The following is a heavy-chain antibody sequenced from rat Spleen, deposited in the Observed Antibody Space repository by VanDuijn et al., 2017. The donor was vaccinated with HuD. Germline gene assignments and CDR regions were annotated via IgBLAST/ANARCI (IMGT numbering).Heavy chain of an antibody. CDR3: ARAGYLRDWYFDF. J-gene: IGHJ1*01. CDR1: GFTFRNFD. V-gene: IGHV5-29*01. CDR2: ISYGDSYGHSST. Sequence: EVQLVESGGGLVQPGRSLKVSCAASGFTFRNFDMAWVRQAPTKGLEWVATISYGDSYGHSSTYYRDSVKGRFTISRDDAKSTLYLQMDSLRSEDTATYHCARAGYLRDWYFDFWGPGTMVTVSS. D-gene: IGHD2-2*01.